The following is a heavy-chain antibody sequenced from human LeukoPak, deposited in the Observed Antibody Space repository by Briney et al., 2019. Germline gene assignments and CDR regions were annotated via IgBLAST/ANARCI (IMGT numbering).Heavy chain of an antibody. CDR2: ISSSGTTI. J-gene: IGHJ4*02. V-gene: IGHV3-48*04. CDR3: VRDGSYSDY. CDR1: GFTFSSYG. Sequence: PGGSLRLSCAASGFTFSSYGMHWVRQAPGKGLAWVSYISSSGTTILYADSVKGRFTISRDNAKNSLYLQMNSLRVEDTAIYYCVRDGSYSDYWGQGTLVTVSS. D-gene: IGHD1-26*01.